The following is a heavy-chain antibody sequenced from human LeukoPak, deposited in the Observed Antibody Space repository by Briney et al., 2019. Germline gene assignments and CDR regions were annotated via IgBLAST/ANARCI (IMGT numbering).Heavy chain of an antibody. Sequence: ASVKVSCKASGYTFTSYGISRVRQAPGQGLEWMGWISAYNGNTNYAQKLQGRVTMTTDTSTSTAYMELRSLRSDDTAVYYCARRGYDLNMAPDDYWGQGTLVTVSS. CDR2: ISAYNGNT. CDR3: ARRGYDLNMAPDDY. J-gene: IGHJ4*02. D-gene: IGHD5-12*01. V-gene: IGHV1-18*01. CDR1: GYTFTSYG.